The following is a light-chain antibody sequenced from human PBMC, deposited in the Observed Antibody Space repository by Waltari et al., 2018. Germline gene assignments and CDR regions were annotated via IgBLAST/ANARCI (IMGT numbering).Light chain of an antibody. Sequence: DIVLTQSPLSLPVTPGEPASISCRSSQGLLHSEGHILLDGYLQKPGQSPQLLICLGSHRASGVPDRFSGSGSGTDFTLEISRVEAEDVGVYFCMQGLQTPTFGQGTRL. J-gene: IGKJ5*01. CDR2: LGS. V-gene: IGKV2-28*01. CDR1: QGLLHSEGHIL. CDR3: MQGLQTPT.